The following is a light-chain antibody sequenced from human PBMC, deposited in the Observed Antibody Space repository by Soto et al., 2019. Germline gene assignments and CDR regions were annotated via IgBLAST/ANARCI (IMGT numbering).Light chain of an antibody. J-gene: IGLJ3*02. CDR2: LEGSGSY. CDR1: SGHSSYI. Sequence: QPVLTQSSSASASLGSSVNLTCTLSSGHSSYIIAWHQQQPGKAPRYLMKLEGSGSYNKGSGVPDRFSGSSSGADRYLTISNLQFEDEADYYCETWDSNTHVFGGGTKLPVL. V-gene: IGLV4-60*02. CDR3: ETWDSNTHV.